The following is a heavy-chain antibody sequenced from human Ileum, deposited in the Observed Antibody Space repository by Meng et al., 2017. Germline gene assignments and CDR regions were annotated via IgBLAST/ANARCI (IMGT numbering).Heavy chain of an antibody. J-gene: IGHJ1*01. V-gene: IGHV4-4*02. Sequence: QVQLRESGSALVKQSETLSRTGALACDSITNHNWWAWVRQPPGKGLEWIGEIPHRGSSAYNPSLKSRVSMSIDKSKNQFSLKLTSVTAADTAVYHCLRGSCGSVWGQGTLVTVSS. CDR1: CDSITNHNW. D-gene: IGHD3-10*01. CDR3: LRGSCGSV. CDR2: IPHRGSS.